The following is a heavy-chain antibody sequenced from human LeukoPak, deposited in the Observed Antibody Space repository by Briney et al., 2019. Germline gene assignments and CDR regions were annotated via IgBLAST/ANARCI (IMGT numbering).Heavy chain of an antibody. Sequence: GGSLRLSCAASGFTFSRYATHWVRQAPGKGLEWVAVISYDGSNEYYADSVKGRFTISRDRSENTLYLQMNSLRAEDTAVYYCARDYLPGIAAAWASMDVWGQGTTVTVSS. CDR3: ARDYLPGIAAAWASMDV. V-gene: IGHV3-30-3*01. CDR1: GFTFSRYA. J-gene: IGHJ6*02. D-gene: IGHD6-13*01. CDR2: ISYDGSNE.